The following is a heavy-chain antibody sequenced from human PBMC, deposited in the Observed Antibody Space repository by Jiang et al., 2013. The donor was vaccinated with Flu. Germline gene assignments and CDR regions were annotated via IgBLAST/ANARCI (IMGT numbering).Heavy chain of an antibody. CDR2: ISGSGGST. J-gene: IGHJ3*02. Sequence: QLLESGGGLVQPGGSLRLSCAASGFTFSSYAMSWVRQAPGKGLEWVSAISGSGGSTYYADSVKGRFTISRDNSKNTLYLQMNSLRAEDTAVYYCAKDQEGGPQIGYCSSTSCSPLFGAFDIWGQGTMVTVSS. D-gene: IGHD2-2*01. V-gene: IGHV3-23*01. CDR1: GFTFSSYA. CDR3: AKDQEGGPQIGYCSSTSCSPLFGAFDI.